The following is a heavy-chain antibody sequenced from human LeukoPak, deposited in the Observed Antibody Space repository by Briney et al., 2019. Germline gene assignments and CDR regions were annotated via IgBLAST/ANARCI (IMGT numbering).Heavy chain of an antibody. J-gene: IGHJ6*02. V-gene: IGHV4-39*02. Sequence: PSETLSLTCTVSGGSISSSSYYGGWSRQPPGRGVGRVGRIYHRGSTYYNPYLKSRVTIHVDTSKIQFSMNMSSVTAADTAVYYCAGEDGSSTSLGGMDVWGQGTTVTVSS. CDR3: AGEDGSSTSLGGMDV. D-gene: IGHD2-2*01. CDR2: IYHRGST. CDR1: GGSISSSSYY.